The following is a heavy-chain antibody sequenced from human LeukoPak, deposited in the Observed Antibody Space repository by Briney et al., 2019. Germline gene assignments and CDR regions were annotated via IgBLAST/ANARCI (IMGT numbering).Heavy chain of an antibody. V-gene: IGHV1-18*01. J-gene: IGHJ4*02. D-gene: IGHD3-22*01. Sequence: ASVNVSCKASGYTFISYGISWVRQAPGQGLEWMGWISAFNGKTNYAQKFQGTVTMTTDTSTSTAYMELTSLRSDDTAVYYCARVGPYYYDSSGFRPVDYWGQGTLVTVSS. CDR2: ISAFNGKT. CDR3: ARVGPYYYDSSGFRPVDY. CDR1: GYTFISYG.